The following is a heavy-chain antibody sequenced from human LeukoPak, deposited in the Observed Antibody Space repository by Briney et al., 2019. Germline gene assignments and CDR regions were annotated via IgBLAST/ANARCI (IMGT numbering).Heavy chain of an antibody. D-gene: IGHD6-19*01. V-gene: IGHV4-61*02. CDR1: GGSISSGIYY. CDR3: ARTLGIAVAGPAGYFQH. CDR2: IYTSGST. J-gene: IGHJ1*01. Sequence: SQTLSLTCTVSGGSISSGIYYWSWIRQPAGKGLKWIGRIYTSGSTNYNPSLKSRVTISVDTSKNQFSLKLSSVTAADTAVYYCARTLGIAVAGPAGYFQHWGQGTLVTVSS.